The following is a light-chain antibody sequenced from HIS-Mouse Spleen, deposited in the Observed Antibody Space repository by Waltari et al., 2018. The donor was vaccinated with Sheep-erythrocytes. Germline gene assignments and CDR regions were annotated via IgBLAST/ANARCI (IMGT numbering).Light chain of an antibody. Sequence: SLGERATINCKSSQSVLYSSNNKNYLAWYQQKPGQPPKLLIYWASTRESGVPDRFSGSGSGTDFTLTISSLQAEDVAVYYCQQYYSTLTFGGGTKVEVK. V-gene: IGKV4-1*01. CDR3: QQYYSTLT. J-gene: IGKJ4*01. CDR2: WAS. CDR1: QSVLYSSNNKNY.